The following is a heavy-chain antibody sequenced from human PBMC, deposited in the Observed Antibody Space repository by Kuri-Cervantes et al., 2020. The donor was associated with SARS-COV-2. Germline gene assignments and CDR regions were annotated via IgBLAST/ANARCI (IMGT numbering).Heavy chain of an antibody. CDR1: GFTFSSYS. Sequence: GGSLRLSCAASGFTFSSYSMNWVRQAPGKGLEWVSSISSSSSYMYYADSVKGRFTISRDNAKNSLYLQMNSLRAEDTAVYYCARDLQCTNGVCYGGQDYYYYYGMDVWGQGTTVTVSS. J-gene: IGHJ6*02. D-gene: IGHD2-8*01. CDR3: ARDLQCTNGVCYGGQDYYYYYGMDV. CDR2: ISSSSSYM. V-gene: IGHV3-21*01.